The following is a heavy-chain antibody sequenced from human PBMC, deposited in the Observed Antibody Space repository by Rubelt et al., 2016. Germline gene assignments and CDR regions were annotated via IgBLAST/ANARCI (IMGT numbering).Heavy chain of an antibody. CDR1: GFTFSDHY. CDR3: ARVRGSSWASSFFDS. Sequence: GGSLRLSCTASGFTFSDHYMDWVRQAPGRGLEWVGRTRSKAYGYTTEYAASVQGRFTISRDDSKNLLFLQMNSLKTDDTAVYYCARVRGSSWASSFFDSWGQGTLVTVSS. J-gene: IGHJ4*02. CDR2: TRSKAYGYTT. D-gene: IGHD6-13*01. V-gene: IGHV3-72*01.